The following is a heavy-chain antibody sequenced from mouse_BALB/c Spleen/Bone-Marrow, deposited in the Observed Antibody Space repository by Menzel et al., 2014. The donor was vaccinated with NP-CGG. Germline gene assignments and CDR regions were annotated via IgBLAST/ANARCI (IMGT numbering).Heavy chain of an antibody. J-gene: IGHJ2*01. CDR2: INPDNGDT. V-gene: IGHV1-20*02. CDR1: GYSFTGYF. D-gene: IGHD2-13*01. CDR3: ARSDFYFDY. Sequence: VQLQQSGPDLVKPGASVKMSCKASGYSFTGYFMNWVMQSHGKSLEWIGRINPDNGDTFYNQKFKGKATLTVDRSPNTAHMDLRSLASEDSAVYYCARSDFYFDYWGQGTTLTVSS.